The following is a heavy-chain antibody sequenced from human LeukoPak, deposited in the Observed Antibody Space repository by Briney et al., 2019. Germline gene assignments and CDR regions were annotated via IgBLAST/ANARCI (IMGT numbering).Heavy chain of an antibody. J-gene: IGHJ4*02. V-gene: IGHV4-39*07. Sequence: GSLRLSCAASGFTVSSNYMSWVRQAPGKGLEWIGSIYYSGSTYYNPSLKSRVTISVDTSKNQFSLKLSSVTAADTAVYYCTTDGLIPLDYWGQGTLVTVSS. CDR3: TTDGLIPLDY. D-gene: IGHD4-17*01. CDR2: IYYSGST. CDR1: GFTVSSNY.